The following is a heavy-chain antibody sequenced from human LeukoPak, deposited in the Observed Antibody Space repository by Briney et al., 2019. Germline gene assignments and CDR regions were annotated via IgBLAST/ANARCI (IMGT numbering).Heavy chain of an antibody. CDR2: ISSSSSYI. D-gene: IGHD6-13*01. CDR3: APTPIAAAGAWAY. V-gene: IGHV3-21*01. CDR1: GFTFSSYS. Sequence: GGSLRLSCAASGFTFSSYSMNWVRQAPGKGLEWVSSISSSSSYIYYADSVKGRFTISRDNAKNSLYLQMNSLRAEDTAVYYCAPTPIAAAGAWAYWGQGTLVTVSS. J-gene: IGHJ4*02.